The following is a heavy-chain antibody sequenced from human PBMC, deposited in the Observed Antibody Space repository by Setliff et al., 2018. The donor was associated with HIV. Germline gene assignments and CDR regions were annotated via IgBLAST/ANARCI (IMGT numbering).Heavy chain of an antibody. D-gene: IGHD3-10*01. Sequence: LSLTCTVSGGSISSSSYYWGWIRQSPGKGLEWIGSGFHSGTTYYNPSLKSRVTISVDKSKNQFSLKLTSVTAADTAVYYCARVAAGTYGKGDWFDPWGQGTQVTVSS. CDR3: ARVAAGTYGKGDWFDP. J-gene: IGHJ5*02. CDR2: GFHSGTT. V-gene: IGHV4-39*07. CDR1: GGSISSSSYY.